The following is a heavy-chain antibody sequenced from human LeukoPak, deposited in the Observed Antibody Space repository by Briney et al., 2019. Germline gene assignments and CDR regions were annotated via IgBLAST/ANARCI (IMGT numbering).Heavy chain of an antibody. Sequence: SQTLSLTCTVSGVSISSGDYYWSWIRQPPGKGLEWIGYIYYSGSTYDNPSLKSRVTISVDTSKNQFSLKLSSVTAADTAVYYCARLTTVTTYYFDYWGQGTLVTVSS. CDR3: ARLTTVTTYYFDY. CDR2: IYYSGST. CDR1: GVSISSGDYY. V-gene: IGHV4-30-4*01. D-gene: IGHD4-17*01. J-gene: IGHJ4*02.